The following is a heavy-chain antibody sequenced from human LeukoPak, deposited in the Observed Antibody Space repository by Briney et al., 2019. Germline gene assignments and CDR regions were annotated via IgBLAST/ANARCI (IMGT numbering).Heavy chain of an antibody. CDR1: GGSLSSYY. D-gene: IGHD6-6*01. CDR2: IYTSGST. V-gene: IGHV4-4*07. J-gene: IGHJ4*02. CDR3: AREGQQLVPPFDY. Sequence: SETLSLTCTVSGGSLSSYYWSWIRQPAGKGLEWIGRIYTSGSTNYNPSLESRVTISVDTSKNQFSLKLTSLTAADTAVYYCAREGQQLVPPFDYWGQGTLVTVSS.